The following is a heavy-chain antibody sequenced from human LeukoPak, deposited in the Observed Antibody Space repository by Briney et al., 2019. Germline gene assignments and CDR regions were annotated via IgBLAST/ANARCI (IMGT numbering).Heavy chain of an antibody. Sequence: GESLRLSCAASGFTFSSYSMNWVRQAPGKGLEWVSSISSSSSYIYYADSVKGRFTISRDNAKNSLYLQMNSLRAEDTAVYYCARTYYYDSSGPPFFDYWGQGTLVTVSS. CDR1: GFTFSSYS. CDR3: ARTYYYDSSGPPFFDY. V-gene: IGHV3-21*01. D-gene: IGHD3-22*01. CDR2: ISSSSSYI. J-gene: IGHJ4*02.